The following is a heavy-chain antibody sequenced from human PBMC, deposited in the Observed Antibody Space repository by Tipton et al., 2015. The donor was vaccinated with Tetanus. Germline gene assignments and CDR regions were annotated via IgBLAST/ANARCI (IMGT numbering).Heavy chain of an antibody. V-gene: IGHV3-23*05. CDR1: GFTFNNYA. Sequence: SLKLSCADSGFTFNNYAISWVRQAPGKGLEWVSNICSGSSTYYADSVKGRFTISRDNSKNTVYLQMSSLRAEDTAVYYCARQWDSVGLSAFDIWGQGTLVTVSS. CDR3: ARQWDSVGLSAFDI. CDR2: ICSGSST. D-gene: IGHD1-26*01. J-gene: IGHJ3*02.